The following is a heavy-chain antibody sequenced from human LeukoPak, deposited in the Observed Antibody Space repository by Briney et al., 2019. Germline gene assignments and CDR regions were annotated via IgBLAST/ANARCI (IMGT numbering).Heavy chain of an antibody. CDR2: TDHGGSA. D-gene: IGHD3-10*01. CDR3: AKSNGYGLVDI. V-gene: IGHV4-34*08. J-gene: IGHJ3*02. CDR1: GFTFSDHY. Sequence: GSLRLSCAASGFTFSDHYMDWVRQPPGKGLEWIGETDHGGSAKYNPSLKSRATISVDTSKNQFSLSLNSVTAADTAVYYCAKSNGYGLVDIWGQGTMVTVSS.